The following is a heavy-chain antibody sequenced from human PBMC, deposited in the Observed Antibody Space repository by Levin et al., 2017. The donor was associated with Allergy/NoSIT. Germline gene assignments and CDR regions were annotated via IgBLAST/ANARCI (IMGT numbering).Heavy chain of an antibody. CDR3: AKDMAGYYYYGMDV. D-gene: IGHD6-19*01. CDR1: GFTFDDYA. V-gene: IGHV3-9*01. Sequence: GGSLRLSCAASGFTFDDYAMHWVRQAPGKGLEWVSGISWNSGSIGYADSVNGRFTISRDNAKNSLYLQMNSLRAEDTALYYCAKDMAGYYYYGMDVWGQGTTVTVSS. J-gene: IGHJ6*02. CDR2: ISWNSGSI.